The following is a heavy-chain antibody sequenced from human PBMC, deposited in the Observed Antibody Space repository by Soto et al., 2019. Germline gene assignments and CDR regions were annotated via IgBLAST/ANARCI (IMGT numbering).Heavy chain of an antibody. CDR2: IYYSGST. CDR3: ARHDSWGLDY. V-gene: IGHV4-39*01. J-gene: IGHJ4*02. Sequence: PSETLSLTCTVSGGSISSSSYYWGWIRQPPGKGLEWIGSIYYSGSTYYNPSLKSRVTISVDTSKNQFSLKLSSVTAADTAVYCCARHDSWGLDYWGQGTLVTVSS. D-gene: IGHD3-16*01. CDR1: GGSISSSSYY.